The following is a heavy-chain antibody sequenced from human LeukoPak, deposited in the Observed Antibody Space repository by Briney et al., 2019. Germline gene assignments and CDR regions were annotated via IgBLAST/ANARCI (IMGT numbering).Heavy chain of an antibody. J-gene: IGHJ4*02. V-gene: IGHV3-74*01. CDR1: GFTFSSYW. CDR3: AREYCSGGSCLGDFDY. CDR2: INSEGSST. D-gene: IGHD2-15*01. Sequence: GGSLRLSCAASGFTFSSYWMHWVRQAPGKGLVWVSRINSEGSSTSYADSVKGRFTISRDNAKNTLYLQMNSLRAEDTAVYYCAREYCSGGSCLGDFDYWGQGTLVTVSS.